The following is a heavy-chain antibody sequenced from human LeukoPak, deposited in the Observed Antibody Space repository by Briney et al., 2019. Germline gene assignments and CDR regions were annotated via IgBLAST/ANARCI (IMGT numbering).Heavy chain of an antibody. CDR1: GGSISSYY. V-gene: IGHV4-59*12. CDR3: AGGDKFSFDY. CDR2: IYYSGST. D-gene: IGHD5-24*01. J-gene: IGHJ4*02. Sequence: SETLSLTCTVSGGSISSYYWSWIRQPPGKGLEWIGYIYYSGSTNYNPSLKSRVTISVDTSKNQFSLNLTSVTAADTAVYYCAGGDKFSFDYWGQGTLVTVSS.